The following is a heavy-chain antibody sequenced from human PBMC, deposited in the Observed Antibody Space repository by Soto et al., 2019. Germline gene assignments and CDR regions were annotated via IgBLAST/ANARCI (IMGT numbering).Heavy chain of an antibody. J-gene: IGHJ4*02. CDR2: IIPIFGTA. D-gene: IGHD2-2*01. CDR3: ASTSLGYCSSTSCYHFDY. Sequence: ASVKVSCKASGGTFSSYAISWVRQAPGQGLEWMGGIIPIFGTANYAQKFQGRVTITADESTSTAYMELSSLRSEDTAVYYCASTSLGYCSSTSCYHFDYWGQGTLVTVSS. CDR1: GGTFSSYA. V-gene: IGHV1-69*13.